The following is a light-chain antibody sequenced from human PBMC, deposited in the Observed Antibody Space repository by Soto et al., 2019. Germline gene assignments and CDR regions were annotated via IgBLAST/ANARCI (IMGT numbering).Light chain of an antibody. CDR2: DAS. J-gene: IGKJ3*01. Sequence: LTQSPSFLSASVGDRVTITCRASQGISSYLAWYQQKPGQAPRLLIYDASNRATGIPARFSGSGSGTDFTLTISSLEPEDFAVYYCQQRSNWPIFTFGPGTKVDIK. CDR1: QGISSY. CDR3: QQRSNWPIFT. V-gene: IGKV3-11*01.